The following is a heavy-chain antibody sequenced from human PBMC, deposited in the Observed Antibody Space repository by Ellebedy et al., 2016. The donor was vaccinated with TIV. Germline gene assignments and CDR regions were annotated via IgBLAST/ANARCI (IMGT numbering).Heavy chain of an antibody. J-gene: IGHJ4*02. Sequence: GESLKISYETSGFNFSTYGMNWVRQAPGKGLEWVSTISQSPGITYYARSVKGQFTVSRDNSKNTVSLQMDSLRAEDTAIYYCAKSRAGDLFDSWGQGTLVTVSS. D-gene: IGHD3-16*01. CDR2: ISQSPGIT. V-gene: IGHV3-23*01. CDR3: AKSRAGDLFDS. CDR1: GFNFSTYG.